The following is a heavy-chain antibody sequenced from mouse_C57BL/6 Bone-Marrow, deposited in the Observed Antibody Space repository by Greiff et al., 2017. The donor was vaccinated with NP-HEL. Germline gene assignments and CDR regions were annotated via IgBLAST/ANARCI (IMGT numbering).Heavy chain of an antibody. D-gene: IGHD1-1*01. CDR1: GYSITSGYY. V-gene: IGHV3-6*01. Sequence: DVQLVESGPGLVKPSQSLSLTCSVTGYSITSGYYWNWIRQFPGNKLEWMGYISYDGSNNYNPSLKNRISITRDTSKNQFFLKLNSVTTEDTATYYCASSSTVVANYAMDYWGQGTSVTVSS. CDR3: ASSSTVVANYAMDY. CDR2: ISYDGSN. J-gene: IGHJ4*01.